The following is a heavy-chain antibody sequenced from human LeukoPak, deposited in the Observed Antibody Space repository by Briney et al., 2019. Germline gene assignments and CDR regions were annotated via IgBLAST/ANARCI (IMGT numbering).Heavy chain of an antibody. CDR2: VYYTVSA. Sequence: PSETLSLTCTVSGGSISSTSYHWAWIRQPPGKGLEWIATVYYTVSAYYNPSLKSRVTISVDTSKSQFSLKLSSVTTADTALYYCARYASGSYYWFDPWGQGTLVTVSS. CDR1: GGSISSTSYH. D-gene: IGHD3-10*01. V-gene: IGHV4-39*01. J-gene: IGHJ5*02. CDR3: ARYASGSYYWFDP.